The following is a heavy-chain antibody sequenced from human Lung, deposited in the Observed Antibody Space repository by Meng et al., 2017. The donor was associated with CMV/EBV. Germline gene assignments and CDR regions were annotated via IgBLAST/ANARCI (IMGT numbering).Heavy chain of an antibody. CDR2: ISGSGGST. Sequence: GGSLRLSCVASGLTFSSHPMTWVRQAPGKGLEWVSSISGSGGSTYSADSVQGRFTISRDNSKNTLYLQMSALRDEDTALYYCARGGPVAGKNWFDRWGQGNXVTVDS. V-gene: IGHV3-23*01. D-gene: IGHD6-19*01. J-gene: IGHJ5*02. CDR3: ARGGPVAGKNWFDR. CDR1: GLTFSSHP.